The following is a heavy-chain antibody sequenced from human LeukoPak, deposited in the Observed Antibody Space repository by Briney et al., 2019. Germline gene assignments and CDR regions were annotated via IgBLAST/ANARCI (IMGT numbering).Heavy chain of an antibody. V-gene: IGHV1-46*01. J-gene: IGHJ4*02. D-gene: IGHD6-19*01. Sequence: ASVKVSCKASGYTFTSYYMHWVRRAPRQGLEWMGIINPSGGSTSYAQKFQGRVTMTRDTSTSTVYMELSSLRSEDTAVYYCARANGYSRGWYNFDYWGQGTLVTVSS. CDR1: GYTFTSYY. CDR3: ARANGYSRGWYNFDY. CDR2: INPSGGST.